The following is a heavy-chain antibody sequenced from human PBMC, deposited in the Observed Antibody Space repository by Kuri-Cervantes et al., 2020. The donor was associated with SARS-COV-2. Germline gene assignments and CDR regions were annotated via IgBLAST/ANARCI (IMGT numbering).Heavy chain of an antibody. J-gene: IGHJ6*02. CDR1: GFTFSSYD. CDR2: IRSSSSII. CDR3: ARVDPRTDAYNHYYYGMDV. D-gene: IGHD5-24*01. Sequence: GGSLRLSCAASGFTFSSYDMNWVRQAPGKGLEWVSYIRSSSSIIYYADSVKGRFTVSRDNVKSSLYLQMNSLRAEDTAVYFCARVDPRTDAYNHYYYGMDVWGQGTTVTVSS. V-gene: IGHV3-48*01.